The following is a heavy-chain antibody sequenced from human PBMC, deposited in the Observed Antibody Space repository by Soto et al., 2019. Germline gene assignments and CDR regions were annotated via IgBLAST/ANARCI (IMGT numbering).Heavy chain of an antibody. D-gene: IGHD3-16*01. CDR3: AKGKGGSLSYLFDY. CDR2: ISGSGGST. Sequence: EVQLLESGGGLVQPGGSLRLSCAASGFTFSSYPMSWVRQAPGKGLEWVSTISGSGGSTYYADSVKSRCTISRDNSKNTLYLQMNGLRAEDTALYYCAKGKGGSLSYLFDYWGQGTLVTVSS. CDR1: GFTFSSYP. J-gene: IGHJ4*02. V-gene: IGHV3-23*01.